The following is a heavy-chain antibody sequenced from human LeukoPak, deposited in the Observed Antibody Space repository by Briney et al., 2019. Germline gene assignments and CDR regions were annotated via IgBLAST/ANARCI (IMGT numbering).Heavy chain of an antibody. CDR2: IKQDGSEK. CDR1: GFTFSSYG. Sequence: GGSLRLSCAASGFTFSSYGMHWVRQAPGKGLEWVANIKQDGSEKYYVDSVKGRFTISRDNAKNSLYLQMNSLRAEDTAVYYCARGSGTGNRNDAFDIWGQGTMVTVSS. CDR3: ARGSGTGNRNDAFDI. D-gene: IGHD3-10*01. J-gene: IGHJ3*02. V-gene: IGHV3-7*01.